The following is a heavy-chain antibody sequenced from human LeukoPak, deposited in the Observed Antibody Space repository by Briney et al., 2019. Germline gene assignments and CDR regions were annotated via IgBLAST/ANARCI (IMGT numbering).Heavy chain of an antibody. CDR2: IYYSGST. CDR3: ARMANLDY. Sequence: SETLSLTRTVSGDSISSSSYYWGWIRQPPGKGLEWIGSIYYSGSTYYNPSLKSRVTILVDTSKNQFSLKLSSVTAADTAVYYCARMANLDYWGQGTLVTVSS. CDR1: GDSISSSSYY. J-gene: IGHJ4*02. V-gene: IGHV4-39*07. D-gene: IGHD5-24*01.